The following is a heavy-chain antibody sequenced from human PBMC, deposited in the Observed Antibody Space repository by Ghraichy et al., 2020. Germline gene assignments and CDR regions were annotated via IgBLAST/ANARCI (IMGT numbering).Heavy chain of an antibody. CDR3: ARDPGPTAEYFQH. Sequence: GESLNISCAASGLTVSGNSMSWVRQAPGKGLEWVSVIYSGGSTNYADSVKGRFTISRDNSKNTVYLQMNSLRGEDTAMYYCARDPGPTAEYFQHWGQGTLVTVSS. V-gene: IGHV3-66*01. CDR2: IYSGGST. CDR1: GLTVSGNS. J-gene: IGHJ1*01.